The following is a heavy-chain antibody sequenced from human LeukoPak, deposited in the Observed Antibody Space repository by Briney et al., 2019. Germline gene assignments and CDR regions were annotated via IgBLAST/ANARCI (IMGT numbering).Heavy chain of an antibody. J-gene: IGHJ4*02. CDR3: AKGELFDY. V-gene: IGHV3-9*01. D-gene: IGHD3-10*01. CDR2: ISWNSGSI. Sequence: PGGSLRLSCAASGFTFDDYAMHWVRQAPGKGLKWVSGISWNSGSIGYADSVKGRFTISRDNAKNSLYLQMNSLRAEDTALYYCAKGELFDYWGQGTLVTVSS. CDR1: GFTFDDYA.